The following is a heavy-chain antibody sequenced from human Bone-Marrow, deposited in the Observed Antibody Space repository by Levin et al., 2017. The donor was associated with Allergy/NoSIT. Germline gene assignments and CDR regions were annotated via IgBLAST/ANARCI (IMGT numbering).Heavy chain of an antibody. D-gene: IGHD2-8*02. Sequence: GESLKISCAASGFTFSSYGMHWVRQAPGKGLEWVAVISYDGSNKYYADSVKGRFTISRDNSKNTLYLQMNSLRAEDTAVYYCAKVSGGGLYYFDYWGQGTLVTVSS. CDR2: ISYDGSNK. CDR3: AKVSGGGLYYFDY. J-gene: IGHJ4*02. CDR1: GFTFSSYG. V-gene: IGHV3-30*18.